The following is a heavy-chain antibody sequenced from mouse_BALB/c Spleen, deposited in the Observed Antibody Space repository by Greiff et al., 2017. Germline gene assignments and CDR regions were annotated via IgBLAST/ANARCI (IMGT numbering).Heavy chain of an antibody. Sequence: VQLVESGPGLVAPSQSLSITCTVSGFSLTSYGVHWVRQPPGKGLEWLGVIWAGGSTNYNSALMSRLSISKDNSKSQVFLKMNSLQTDDTAMYYCARDQSGSSLAYWGQGTLVTVSA. D-gene: IGHD1-1*01. CDR2: IWAGGST. CDR3: ARDQSGSSLAY. V-gene: IGHV2-9*02. CDR1: GFSLTSYG. J-gene: IGHJ3*01.